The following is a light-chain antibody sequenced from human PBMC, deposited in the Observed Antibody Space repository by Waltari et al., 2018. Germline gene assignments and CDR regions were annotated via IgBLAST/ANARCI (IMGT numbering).Light chain of an antibody. V-gene: IGKV1-17*01. Sequence: DIQMTQSPSSLSASVGDRVTITCRASQGISNYLSWYQQRSGKPPKRVMSVASSLESGVPSLFSGSGSGTEFTLTITGLQSEDFATYYCLQYYSDTFTFGPGTELVVK. CDR3: LQYYSDTFT. CDR2: VAS. J-gene: IGKJ3*01. CDR1: QGISNY.